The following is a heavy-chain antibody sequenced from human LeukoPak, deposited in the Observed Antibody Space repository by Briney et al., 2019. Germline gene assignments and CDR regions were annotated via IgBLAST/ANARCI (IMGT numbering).Heavy chain of an antibody. J-gene: IGHJ4*02. D-gene: IGHD5-12*01. CDR3: ARDWGYSGYETPLDY. V-gene: IGHV3-30*04. CDR2: ISYDGSNK. CDR1: GFTFSSYA. Sequence: GRSLRLSCAASGFTFSSYAMHWVRQAPGKGLEWVAGISYDGSNKYYADSVKGRFTISRDNSKNTLYLQMNSLRAEDTAVYYCARDWGYSGYETPLDYWGQGTLVTVSS.